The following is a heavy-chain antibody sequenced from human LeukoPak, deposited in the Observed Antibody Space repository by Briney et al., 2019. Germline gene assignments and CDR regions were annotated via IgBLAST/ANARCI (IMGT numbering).Heavy chain of an antibody. CDR3: AKDHRQLVPGGLYYFDY. CDR1: GFTFSSYA. D-gene: IGHD6-13*01. Sequence: GGSLRLSCAASGFTFSSYAMSWVRQAPGKGLEWVSAISGSGGSTYYADSVKGRFTISRDNSKNTLYLQMNSLRAEDTAVYYCAKDHRQLVPGGLYYFDYWGQGTLVTVSS. V-gene: IGHV3-23*01. J-gene: IGHJ4*02. CDR2: ISGSGGST.